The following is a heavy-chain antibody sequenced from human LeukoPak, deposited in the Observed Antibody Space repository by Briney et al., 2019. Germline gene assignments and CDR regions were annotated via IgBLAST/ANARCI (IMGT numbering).Heavy chain of an antibody. CDR1: GGSISGYY. Sequence: NPSETLSLTCTVSGGSISGYYWSWIRQPPEKGLEWIGFIYYSGSTNYNPSLKSRVTISVDTSKNQFSLKLSSVTAADTAVYYCARGQMVYGDYYYFDYWGQGTLVTVSS. CDR3: ARGQMVYGDYYYFDY. D-gene: IGHD4-17*01. CDR2: IYYSGST. J-gene: IGHJ4*02. V-gene: IGHV4-59*01.